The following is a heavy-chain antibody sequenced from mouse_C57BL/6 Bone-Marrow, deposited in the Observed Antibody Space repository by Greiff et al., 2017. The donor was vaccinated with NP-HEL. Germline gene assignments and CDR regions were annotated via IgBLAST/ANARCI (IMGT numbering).Heavy chain of an antibody. V-gene: IGHV5-6*01. CDR3: ARHLTGSLFAD. CDR1: GFTFSSYG. J-gene: IGHJ3*01. CDR2: ISSGGSYT. Sequence: EVQGVESGGDLVKPGGSLKLSCAASGFTFSSYGMSWVRQTPDKRLEWVATISSGGSYTYYPDSVKGRFTISRDNAKNTLYLQLSSLKSEDTAMYYCARHLTGSLFADWGQGTLVTVSA. D-gene: IGHD4-1*01.